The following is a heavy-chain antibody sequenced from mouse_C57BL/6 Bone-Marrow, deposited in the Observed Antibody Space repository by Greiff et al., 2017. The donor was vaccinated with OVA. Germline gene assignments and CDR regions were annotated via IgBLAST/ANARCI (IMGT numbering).Heavy chain of an antibody. D-gene: IGHD2-5*01. Sequence: VQLQQSGAELARPGASVKLSCKASGYTFTSYGISWVKQRTGQGLEWIGELYPRSGNTYYNEKFKGKATLTADKSSSTAYMELRSLTSEDSAVYVCARKGGYSNHVYAMDYWGQGTSVTVSS. CDR1: GYTFTSYG. J-gene: IGHJ4*01. CDR3: ARKGGYSNHVYAMDY. CDR2: LYPRSGNT. V-gene: IGHV1-81*01.